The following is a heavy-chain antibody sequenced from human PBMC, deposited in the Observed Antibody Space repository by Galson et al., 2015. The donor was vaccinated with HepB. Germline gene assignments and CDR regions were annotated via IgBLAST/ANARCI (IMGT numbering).Heavy chain of an antibody. V-gene: IGHV3-74*01. D-gene: IGHD7-27*01. Sequence: LRLSCAASGFTFSVYWMHWVRQAPGKGLVWVSRINSDLSSTSYADSVKGRFTISRDNAKNTLYLQMESLRVEDTAVYYCARAPNWGSRYYYDYMDVWGKGTTVTVSS. CDR2: INSDLSST. J-gene: IGHJ6*03. CDR1: GFTFSVYW. CDR3: ARAPNWGSRYYYDYMDV.